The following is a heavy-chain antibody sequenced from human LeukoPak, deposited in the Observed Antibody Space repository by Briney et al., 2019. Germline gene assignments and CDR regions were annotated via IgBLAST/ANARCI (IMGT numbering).Heavy chain of an antibody. J-gene: IGHJ5*02. Sequence: SETLSLTCTVSGGSISSYYWNWIRQPAGKGLEWIGRIYSSGSTNYNPSLKSRVTMSEDTSNNQFSLKLSSVTAADTAVYYCARDPSSFGGRFDPWGQGTLVAVSS. V-gene: IGHV4-4*07. D-gene: IGHD3-10*01. CDR3: ARDPSSFGGRFDP. CDR2: IYSSGST. CDR1: GGSISSYY.